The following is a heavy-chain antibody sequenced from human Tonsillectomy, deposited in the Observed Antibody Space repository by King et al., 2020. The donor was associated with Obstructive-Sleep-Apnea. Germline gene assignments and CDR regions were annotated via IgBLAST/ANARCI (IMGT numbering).Heavy chain of an antibody. J-gene: IGHJ4*02. CDR2: IYYSGST. CDR3: AGFGDTAIPFFDY. D-gene: IGHD5-18*01. Sequence: VQLQESGPGLVKPSETLSLTCTVSGGSISSYYWSWIRQPPGKGLEWIGYIYYSGSTNYNPSLKSRVTISVDTSKNQFSLKLSSVTAADTAVYYCAGFGDTAIPFFDYWGQGTLVTVSS. V-gene: IGHV4-59*01. CDR1: GGSISSYY.